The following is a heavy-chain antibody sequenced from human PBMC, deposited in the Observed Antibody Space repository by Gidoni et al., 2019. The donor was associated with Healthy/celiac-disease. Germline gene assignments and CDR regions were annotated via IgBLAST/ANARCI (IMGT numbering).Heavy chain of an antibody. J-gene: IGHJ4*02. CDR2: IIPILGIA. CDR3: ARMPTGTGWGFDY. D-gene: IGHD1-1*01. CDR1: GGTFSSYT. Sequence: QVQLVQSGAEVKKPGSSVKVSCKASGGTFSSYTISWVRQAPGQGLEWRGRIIPILGIANYAQKFQGRVTITADKSTSTAYMELSSLRSEDPAVYYCARMPTGTGWGFDYWGQGTLVTVSS. V-gene: IGHV1-69*02.